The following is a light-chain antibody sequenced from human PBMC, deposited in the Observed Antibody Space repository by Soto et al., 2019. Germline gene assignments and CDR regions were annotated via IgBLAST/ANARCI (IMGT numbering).Light chain of an antibody. V-gene: IGLV2-14*01. CDR2: EVN. CDR3: SSYTNNQRL. J-gene: IGLJ3*02. CDR1: SSDVGGHNY. Sequence: QSALTQPASVSGSPGQSITISCTGTSSDVGGHNYVSWYQQHPGKAPKLMIYEVNKRPSGVSNRFSGSKSGNTASLTISGLQAEDEADYYCSSYTNNQRLFGGGTKLTVL.